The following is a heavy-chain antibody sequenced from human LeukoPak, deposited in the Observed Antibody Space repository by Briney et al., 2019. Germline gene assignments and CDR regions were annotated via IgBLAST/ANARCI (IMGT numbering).Heavy chain of an antibody. CDR1: ETTVSSYS. CDR3: AKAPYSWIQLPCH. Sequence: LGLPCAALETTVSSYSTRGFRQCLGIVLRGPSRISGSGDSTYYADSVKGRFTIYRDKSKNTLYLQMNSLRAEDTALYYCAKAPYSWIQLPCHWGQGTLVTVSS. J-gene: IGHJ4*02. D-gene: IGHD5-18*01. CDR2: ISGSGDST. V-gene: IGHV3-23*01.